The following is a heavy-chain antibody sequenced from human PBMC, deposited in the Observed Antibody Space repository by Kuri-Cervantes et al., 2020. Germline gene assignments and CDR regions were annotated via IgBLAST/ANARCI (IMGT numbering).Heavy chain of an antibody. D-gene: IGHD5-18*01. CDR2: IIPIFGTA. V-gene: IGHV1-69*13. J-gene: IGHJ4*02. CDR3: ARVGYSYGHDY. Sequence: SVKVSCKASGGTFSSYTISWVRQAPGQGLEWMGGIIPIFGTANYAQKFQGRVTITADESTSTAYMELSSLRSEDTAVHYCARVGYSYGHDYWGQGTLVTVSS. CDR1: GGTFSSYT.